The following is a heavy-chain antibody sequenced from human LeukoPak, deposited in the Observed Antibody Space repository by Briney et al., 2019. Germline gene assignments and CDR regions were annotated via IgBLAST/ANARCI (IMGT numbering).Heavy chain of an antibody. CDR1: GYTLTELS. V-gene: IGHV1-24*01. Sequence: ASVKVSCKVSGYTLTELSMHWVRQAPGKGLEWMGGFDPEDGETIYAQKFQGRVTMTEDTSTDTAYMELSSLRSEDTAVYYCATRKGQFGLTNDAFDIWGQGTMVTVSS. CDR2: FDPEDGET. D-gene: IGHD3-16*01. J-gene: IGHJ3*02. CDR3: ATRKGQFGLTNDAFDI.